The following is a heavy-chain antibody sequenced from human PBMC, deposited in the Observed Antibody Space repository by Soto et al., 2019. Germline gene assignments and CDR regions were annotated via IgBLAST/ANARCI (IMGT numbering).Heavy chain of an antibody. J-gene: IGHJ4*02. CDR1: RGSISSSSYY. Sequence: SETLSLTFTVSRGSISSSSYYCCWILQPPGKGLEWIGRIYYSGSTYYNPSLKSRVTISVDTSKNQFSLKLSSVTAADPAVYYCASPAWELLAFDYWGQGTLVTVSS. D-gene: IGHD1-26*01. CDR3: ASPAWELLAFDY. CDR2: IYYSGST. V-gene: IGHV4-39*01.